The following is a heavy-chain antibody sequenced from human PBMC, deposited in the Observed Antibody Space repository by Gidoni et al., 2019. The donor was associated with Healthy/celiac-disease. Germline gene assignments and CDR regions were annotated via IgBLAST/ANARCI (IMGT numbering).Heavy chain of an antibody. CDR1: GGSISRSSYY. CDR2: IYYSGST. V-gene: IGHV4-39*07. CDR3: ARDLNGYSSSWYQMRPFDY. J-gene: IGHJ4*02. Sequence: ETLSLTCTVSGGSISRSSYYWGWIRQPPGKGLEWIGSIYYSGSTYYNPSLKSRVTISVDTSKNQFSLKLTSVTAADTAVYYCARDLNGYSSSWYQMRPFDYWGQGTLVTVSS. D-gene: IGHD6-13*01.